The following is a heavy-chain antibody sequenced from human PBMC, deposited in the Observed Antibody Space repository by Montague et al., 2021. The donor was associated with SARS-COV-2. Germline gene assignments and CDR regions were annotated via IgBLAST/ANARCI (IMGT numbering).Heavy chain of an antibody. CDR1: GGSISSGGYY. Sequence: TLSLTCTVSGGSISSGGYYWSWIRQHPGKGLEWIGHIYYSGSTYYNPSLKSRVTISVDTSKNQFSLKLSSVTAADTAVYYCALSYFMVRSWYGIDVWGQGTTVTVSS. V-gene: IGHV4-31*03. CDR3: ALSYFMVRSWYGIDV. CDR2: IYYSGST. D-gene: IGHD3-10*01. J-gene: IGHJ6*02.